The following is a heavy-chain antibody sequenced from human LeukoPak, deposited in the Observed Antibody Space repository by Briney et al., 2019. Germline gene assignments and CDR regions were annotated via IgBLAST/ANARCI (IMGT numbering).Heavy chain of an antibody. CDR2: IKQDGSEK. CDR3: ARVGYSFSSVDY. D-gene: IGHD6-6*01. V-gene: IGHV3-7*01. Sequence: PGGSLRLSCAASGFTFSRYWMSWVRQAPGKGLEWVANIKQDGSEKYYVDSVKGRFTIPRDNAKNSLYLQMNSLRAEDTAVYYCARVGYSFSSVDYWGQGTLVTVSS. CDR1: GFTFSRYW. J-gene: IGHJ4*02.